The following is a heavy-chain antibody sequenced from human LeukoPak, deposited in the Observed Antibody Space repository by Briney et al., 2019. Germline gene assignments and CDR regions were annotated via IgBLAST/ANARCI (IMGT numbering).Heavy chain of an antibody. V-gene: IGHV3-23*01. Sequence: GGSLRLSCAASGFTFSSYAMSWVRQAPGKGLEWVSAISGSGGSTYYADSAKGRFTISRDSSKNTLYLQMNSLRAEDTAVYYCARLNDYADAFDIWGQGTMVTVSS. J-gene: IGHJ3*02. CDR3: ARLNDYADAFDI. CDR2: ISGSGGST. CDR1: GFTFSSYA. D-gene: IGHD4-17*01.